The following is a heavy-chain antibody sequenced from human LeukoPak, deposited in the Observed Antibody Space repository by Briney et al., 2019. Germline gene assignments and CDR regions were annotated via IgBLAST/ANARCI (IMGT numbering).Heavy chain of an antibody. CDR3: ARHSGYYYGDFDY. V-gene: IGHV4-39*01. Sequence: ASETLSLACSVSGGSISSSSYYWGWVRQPPGKGLEWIGKIYYSGSTYCNPSLKGRVTISVDTSKNQFSLKLSSVTAADTAVYYCARHSGYYYGDFDYWGQGTLVTVSS. CDR1: GGSISSSSYY. J-gene: IGHJ4*02. D-gene: IGHD3-22*01. CDR2: IYYSGST.